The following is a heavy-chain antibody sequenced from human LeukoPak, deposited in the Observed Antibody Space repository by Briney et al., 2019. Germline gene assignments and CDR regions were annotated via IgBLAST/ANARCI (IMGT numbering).Heavy chain of an antibody. D-gene: IGHD6-25*01. J-gene: IGHJ5*02. CDR1: GGSLSRHY. V-gene: IGHV4-59*08. CDR2: VYYSGST. CDR3: ARHPSGWFDP. Sequence: SETLSLTCTVSGGSLSRHYGSWLRQPPGKGLEWIGDVYYSGSTDYNPSLKSRVTISVDTSKNQFSLKLSSVTAADSALYYCARHPSGWFDPWGQGTLVTVSS.